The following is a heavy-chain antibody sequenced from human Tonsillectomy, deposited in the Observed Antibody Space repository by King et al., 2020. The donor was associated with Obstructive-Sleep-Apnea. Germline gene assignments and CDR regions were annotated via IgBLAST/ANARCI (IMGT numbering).Heavy chain of an antibody. J-gene: IGHJ5*02. CDR3: ATLGQYSSSSGNWFDP. CDR1: GGSISSYH. CDR2: IYYSGST. D-gene: IGHD6-6*01. Sequence: QLQESGPGLVKPSETLSLTCTVSGGSISSYHWSWIRQPPGKGLEWIGYIYYSGSTTYNPSLKSRVTISVDTPKNQFSLKLSSVTAADTAVYYCATLGQYSSSSGNWFDPWGQGTLVTVSS. V-gene: IGHV4-59*08.